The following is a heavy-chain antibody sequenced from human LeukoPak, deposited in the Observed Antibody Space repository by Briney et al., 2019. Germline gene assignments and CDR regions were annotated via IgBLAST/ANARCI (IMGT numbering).Heavy chain of an antibody. CDR2: ISGSGGST. CDR1: GFTFSSYG. J-gene: IGHJ4*02. Sequence: PGGSLRLSCAASGFTFSSYGMSWVRQAPGRGLEWVSAISGSGGSTYYADSVKGRFTISRDNSKNTLYLQMNSLRAEDTAVYYCAKDYYSSSPSSFACFDYWGQGTLVTVSS. D-gene: IGHD6-13*01. V-gene: IGHV3-23*01. CDR3: AKDYYSSSPSSFACFDY.